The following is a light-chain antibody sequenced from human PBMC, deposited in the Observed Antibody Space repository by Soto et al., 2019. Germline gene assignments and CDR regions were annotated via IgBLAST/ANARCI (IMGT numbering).Light chain of an antibody. J-gene: IGLJ1*01. CDR2: HVT. Sequence: SALTQPASVSGSPGQSITISCTGTSSDIGHYDYVPWYQQHPGKAPKLMIYHVTYRPSGVSNRYSGSKSGNSASLTLSGLQADDEADYYCCSLTTGHTYVFGSGTKVTVL. V-gene: IGLV2-14*03. CDR3: CSLTTGHTYV. CDR1: SSDIGHYDY.